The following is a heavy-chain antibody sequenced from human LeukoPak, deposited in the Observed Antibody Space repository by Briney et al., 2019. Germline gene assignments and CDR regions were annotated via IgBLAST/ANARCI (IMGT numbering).Heavy chain of an antibody. Sequence: SGTLSLTCAVSGVSISSSNWWSWVRQPPGKGLEWIGGIYHSGSTNYNPSLKSRVTISVDKSKNQFSLKLSSVTAADTAVYYCARGGSSSWYRAIDYWGQGTLVTVSS. D-gene: IGHD6-13*01. CDR1: GVSISSSNW. J-gene: IGHJ4*02. V-gene: IGHV4-4*02. CDR3: ARGGSSSWYRAIDY. CDR2: IYHSGST.